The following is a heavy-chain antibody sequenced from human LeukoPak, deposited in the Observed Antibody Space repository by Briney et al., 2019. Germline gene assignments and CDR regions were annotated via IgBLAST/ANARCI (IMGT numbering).Heavy chain of an antibody. D-gene: IGHD4-17*01. V-gene: IGHV4-31*03. CDR3: ARIYYGDYGPWEAQTNDY. CDR2: IYYSGST. J-gene: IGHJ4*02. CDR1: GGSISSGGYY. Sequence: PSETLSLTCTVSGGSISSGGYYWSWIRQHPGKGLEWIGYIYYSGSTNYNPSLKSRVTISVDTSKNQFSLKLSSVTAADTAVYYCARIYYGDYGPWEAQTNDYWGQGTLVTVSS.